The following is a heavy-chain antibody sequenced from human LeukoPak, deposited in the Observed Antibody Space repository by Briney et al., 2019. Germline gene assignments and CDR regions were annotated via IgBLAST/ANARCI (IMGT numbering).Heavy chain of an antibody. Sequence: PSETLSLTCTVSGYSISSGYYWGWIRQPPGKGLEWIGSIYHSGSTYYNPSLKSRVTISVDTSKNQFSLKLSSVTAADTAVYYCARESIAVAGTLDVWGKGTTVTVSS. J-gene: IGHJ6*04. CDR1: GYSISSGYY. D-gene: IGHD6-19*01. CDR2: IYHSGST. V-gene: IGHV4-38-2*02. CDR3: ARESIAVAGTLDV.